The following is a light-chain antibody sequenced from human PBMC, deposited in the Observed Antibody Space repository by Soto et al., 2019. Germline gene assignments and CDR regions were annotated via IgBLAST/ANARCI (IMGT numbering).Light chain of an antibody. CDR3: QQYNNWPPYT. J-gene: IGKJ2*01. V-gene: IGKV3-15*01. CDR2: GAD. Sequence: EIVMTQSPVTLSVSPGERATLSCRASQGVNSNVAWYQQKPGQAPRLLIYGADTRATGVPARFSGSGSGTEFTLTISSLQSEDFAVYYCQQYNNWPPYTFGQGTKV. CDR1: QGVNSN.